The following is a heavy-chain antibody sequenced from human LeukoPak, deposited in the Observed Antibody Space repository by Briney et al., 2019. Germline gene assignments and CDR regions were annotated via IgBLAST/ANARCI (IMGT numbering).Heavy chain of an antibody. CDR1: GFTFSSYA. D-gene: IGHD2-2*01. CDR2: ISGSGGST. CDR3: ANHFACGSTTCPSFDD. J-gene: IGHJ4*02. V-gene: IGHV3-23*01. Sequence: PGGSLRLSCAASGFTFSSYAMSWVRQAPGKGLEWVSGISGSGGSTYHADSVKGRFTISRDNAKNSLSLQMNNLRVEDTAVYYCANHFACGSTTCPSFDDWGQGTLVTVSS.